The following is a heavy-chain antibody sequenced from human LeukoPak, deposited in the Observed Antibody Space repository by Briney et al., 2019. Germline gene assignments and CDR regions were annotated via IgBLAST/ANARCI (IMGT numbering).Heavy chain of an antibody. CDR2: IASDGSST. D-gene: IGHD3-22*01. V-gene: IGHV3-74*01. CDR3: ASAHSSSLAIDY. J-gene: IGHJ4*02. Sequence: GGSLRLSCAASGFTFSSYWMNWVRHAPGKGLVWVSRIASDGSSTTYADSVKGRFTISRDNAKNSLYLQMNSLRAEDTAVYYCASAHSSSLAIDYWGQGILVTVSS. CDR1: GFTFSSYW.